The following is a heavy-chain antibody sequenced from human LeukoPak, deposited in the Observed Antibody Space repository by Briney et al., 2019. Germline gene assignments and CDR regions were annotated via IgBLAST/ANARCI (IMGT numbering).Heavy chain of an antibody. CDR2: IWYDGSNK. CDR1: GFTFSNYG. CDR3: AGNYGPYYFDY. V-gene: IGHV3-33*01. Sequence: HPGGSLRLSCAASGFTFSNYGMHWVRQAPGKGLEWVAVIWYDGSNKYYADSVKGRFTISRDNSKNTLYLQMNSLRAEDTAVYYCAGNYGPYYFDYWGQGTLVTVSS. D-gene: IGHD3-10*01. J-gene: IGHJ4*02.